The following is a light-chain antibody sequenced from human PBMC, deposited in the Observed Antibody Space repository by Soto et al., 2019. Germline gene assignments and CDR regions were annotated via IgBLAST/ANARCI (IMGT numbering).Light chain of an antibody. CDR1: SSDVGGYNY. J-gene: IGLJ1*01. Sequence: QSALTQPPSASGSPGQSVTISCTGTSSDVGGYNYVSWYQQHPGKAPKLMIYEVSKRPSGVPDRFSGSKSGNTASLTVSGLQAEYVADYYSSSYAGSNTYVFGTGTNVTVL. V-gene: IGLV2-8*01. CDR2: EVS. CDR3: SSYAGSNTYV.